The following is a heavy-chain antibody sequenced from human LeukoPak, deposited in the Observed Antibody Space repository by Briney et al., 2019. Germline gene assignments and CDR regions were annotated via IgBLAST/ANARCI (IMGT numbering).Heavy chain of an antibody. CDR3: TSVAAAGKRRWFDP. CDR2: IKSKTDGGTT. CDR1: GFTFSNAW. J-gene: IGHJ5*02. D-gene: IGHD6-13*01. V-gene: IGHV3-15*01. Sequence: GGSLRLSCAASGFTFSNAWMSWVRQAPGKGLEWVGRIKSKTDGGTTDYAAPVKGRFTISRDDSKNTLYLQMNSLKTEDTAVYYCTSVAAAGKRRWFDPWGQGTLVTVSS.